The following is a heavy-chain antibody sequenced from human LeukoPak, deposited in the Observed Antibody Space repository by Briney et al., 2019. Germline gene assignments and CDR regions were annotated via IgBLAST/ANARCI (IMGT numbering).Heavy chain of an antibody. CDR1: GGSISNSDYY. D-gene: IGHD2-21*01. V-gene: IGHV4-61*02. CDR3: ARGYCGEARYRYYYYYYTDV. CDR2: IYASGNT. Sequence: SETLSLTCTVSGGSISNSDYYWSWIRQPAGKGLEWIGRIYASGNTIYNPSLKSRVALSIDTSKNQFSLKLSSVTAADTAVYFCARGYCGEARYRYYYYYYTDVWGKGTTVTVSS. J-gene: IGHJ6*03.